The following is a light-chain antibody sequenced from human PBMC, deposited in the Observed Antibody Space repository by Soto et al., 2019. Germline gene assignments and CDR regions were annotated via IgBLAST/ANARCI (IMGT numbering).Light chain of an antibody. V-gene: IGKV1-8*01. CDR1: QGISSY. CDR3: QQYYSYPPA. J-gene: IGKJ1*01. CDR2: AAS. Sequence: AIRMTQSPSSLSASXGDRVTITCRASQGISSYLAWYQQKPGKAPKLLIYAASTLQSGVPSRFSGSGSGTDFTLTISCLQSEDFATYYCQQYYSYPPAFGQGTKVDIK.